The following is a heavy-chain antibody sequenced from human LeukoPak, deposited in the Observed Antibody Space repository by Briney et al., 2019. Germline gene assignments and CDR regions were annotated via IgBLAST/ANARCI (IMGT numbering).Heavy chain of an antibody. D-gene: IGHD2-2*01. CDR2: ISGSGGST. CDR1: GFTFSSYA. J-gene: IGHJ4*02. V-gene: IGHV3-23*01. Sequence: GGSLRLSCAASGFTFSSYAMSWVRQAPGKGLEWVSAISGSGGSTYYADSVKGRFAIFRDNSKNTLYLQMNSLRAEDTAVYYCAKYLRYHSRTYYFDYWGQGTLVTVSS. CDR3: AKYLRYHSRTYYFDY.